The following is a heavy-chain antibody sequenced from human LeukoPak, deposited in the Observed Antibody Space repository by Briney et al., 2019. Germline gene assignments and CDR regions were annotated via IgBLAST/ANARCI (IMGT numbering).Heavy chain of an antibody. V-gene: IGHV1-8*01. J-gene: IGHJ6*03. CDR3: ARRYKNVVVPGYYMDV. CDR1: GHTFTSYD. D-gene: IGHD2/OR15-2a*01. CDR2: MNPNSGNT. Sequence: ASVKVSCKASGHTFTSYDINWVRQATGQGPEWMGWMNPNSGNTCYAQKFQGRVTITRNTSISTAYMELSSLTSEDTAVYYCARRYKNVVVPGYYMDVWGKGTTVTVSS.